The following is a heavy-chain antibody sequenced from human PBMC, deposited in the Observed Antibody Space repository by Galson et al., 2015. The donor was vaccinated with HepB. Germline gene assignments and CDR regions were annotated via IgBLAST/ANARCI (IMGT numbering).Heavy chain of an antibody. D-gene: IGHD6-13*01. CDR1: GFTFSSYS. J-gene: IGHJ6*02. Sequence: SLRLSCAASGFTFSSYSMNWVRQAPGKGLEWVSSISSSSYIYYADSVKGRFTISRDNAKNSLYLQMNSLRAEDTAVYYCAARGIAAAGAPGGMDVWGQGTTVTVSS. CDR3: AARGIAAAGAPGGMDV. CDR2: ISSSSYI. V-gene: IGHV3-21*01.